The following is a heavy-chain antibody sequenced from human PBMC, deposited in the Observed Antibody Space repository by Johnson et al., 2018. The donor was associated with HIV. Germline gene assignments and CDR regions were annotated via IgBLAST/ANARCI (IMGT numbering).Heavy chain of an antibody. Sequence: QVQLVESGGGVVQPGRSMRLSCAASGFTFSSYAMNWVRQSPGKGLEWVAVISDDGTNKYYADLKGRFTISRDNAKNSLYLQMNSLRAEDTAVYYCARYRRKRGGESAFDIWGQGTMVTVSS. J-gene: IGHJ3*02. CDR2: ISDDGTNK. CDR3: ARYRRKRGGESAFDI. D-gene: IGHD1-14*01. V-gene: IGHV3-30*04. CDR1: GFTFSSYA.